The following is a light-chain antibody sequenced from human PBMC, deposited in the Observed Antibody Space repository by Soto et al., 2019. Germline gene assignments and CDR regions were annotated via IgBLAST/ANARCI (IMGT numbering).Light chain of an antibody. CDR2: EAN. V-gene: IGLV2-14*01. J-gene: IGLJ3*02. CDR3: SSYTSSSTQV. Sequence: QSVLTQPASVSGSPGQSITISCTGTSRDVGGYNYVSWYQQHPGKVPKLMIYEANNRPSGVSNRFSGSKSGNTASLTISGLQAEDEADYYCSSYTSSSTQVLGGGTKLTVL. CDR1: SRDVGGYNY.